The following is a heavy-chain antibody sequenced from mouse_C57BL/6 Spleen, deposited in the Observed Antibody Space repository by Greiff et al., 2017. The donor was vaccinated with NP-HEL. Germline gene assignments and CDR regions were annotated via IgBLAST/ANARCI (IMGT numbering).Heavy chain of an antibody. Sequence: VKLMESGPGLVQPSQSLSITCTVSGFSLTSYGVHWVRQSPGKGLEWLGVIWRGGSTDYNAAFMYRLSITKDNSKSQVFFKMNSLQADDTSIYYCAKGAYYYGSSYQNFDVWGTGTTVTVSA. V-gene: IGHV2-5*01. D-gene: IGHD1-1*01. CDR1: GFSLTSYG. CDR3: AKGAYYYGSSYQNFDV. J-gene: IGHJ1*03. CDR2: IWRGGST.